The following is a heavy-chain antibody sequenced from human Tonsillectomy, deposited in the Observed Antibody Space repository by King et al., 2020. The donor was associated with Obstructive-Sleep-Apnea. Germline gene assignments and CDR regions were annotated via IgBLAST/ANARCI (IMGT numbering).Heavy chain of an antibody. Sequence: VQLVESGGRLVRPGRSLRLSCTASGFTFGDYALSWFRQVPGKGLEWVGFIRDKTYGATTEYAASVRGRFTISRDDSRGIAYLQMDSLKTEDTAVYYCTRGAKYLGSGTSDYWGRGTLVSVSS. D-gene: IGHD3-10*01. V-gene: IGHV3-49*03. CDR2: IRDKTYGATT. CDR1: GFTFGDYA. J-gene: IGHJ4*02. CDR3: TRGAKYLGSGTSDY.